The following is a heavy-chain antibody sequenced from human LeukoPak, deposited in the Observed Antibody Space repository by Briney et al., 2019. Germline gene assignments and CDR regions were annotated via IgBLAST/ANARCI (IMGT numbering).Heavy chain of an antibody. Sequence: ARSLTLSCAASEFTFTTYGMHWVRQAPGKGLEWVAFIYYDGSNIYYADYVKGRFTISRDISKNTLYLQMDSLRAEDTAIYYCARDWKTNSFDYWGQGTLVTVSS. CDR1: EFTFTTYG. CDR2: IYYDGSNI. V-gene: IGHV3-33*01. CDR3: ARDWKTNSFDY. D-gene: IGHD1-1*01. J-gene: IGHJ4*02.